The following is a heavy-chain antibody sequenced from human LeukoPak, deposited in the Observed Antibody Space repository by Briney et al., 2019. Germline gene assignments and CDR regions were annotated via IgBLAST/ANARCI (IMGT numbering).Heavy chain of an antibody. J-gene: IGHJ5*02. CDR3: ARGGHDYSGWFDP. Sequence: ASVKVSCKASGGPFSSYAIRWVREAPGQGLEWMEWINPNSGGTNYAQKFQGRVTMTRDTSISTAYMELSRLRSDDTAVYYCARGGHDYSGWFDPWGQGTLVTVSS. V-gene: IGHV1-2*02. D-gene: IGHD4-11*01. CDR2: INPNSGGT. CDR1: GGPFSSYA.